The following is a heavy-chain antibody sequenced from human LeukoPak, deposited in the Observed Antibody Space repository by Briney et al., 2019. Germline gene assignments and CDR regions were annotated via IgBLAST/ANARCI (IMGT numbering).Heavy chain of an antibody. Sequence: SETLSLTCTVSGGSISSYYWSWIRQPPGKGLEWIGYIYYSGSTNYNPSLKSRVTISVDTSKNQFSLKLSSVTAADTAVYYCAKSTYWSNPYYFDYWGQGTLVTVSS. D-gene: IGHD2-2*01. J-gene: IGHJ4*02. V-gene: IGHV4-59*01. CDR3: AKSTYWSNPYYFDY. CDR1: GGSISSYY. CDR2: IYYSGST.